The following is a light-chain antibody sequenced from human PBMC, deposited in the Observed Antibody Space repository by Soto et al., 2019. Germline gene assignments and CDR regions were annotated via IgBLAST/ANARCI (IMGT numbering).Light chain of an antibody. J-gene: IGLJ3*02. V-gene: IGLV1-51*01. CDR1: SSNIGNNH. Sequence: QSVLTQPPSVFAAPGQRVTISCSGSSSNIGNNHVSWYQQVPGTAPQLLIYDNNQRPSGIPDRFSGSKSGTSATLGITGLQTGDEADYYCGTWDTGLTAVVFGGGTRLTVL. CDR2: DNN. CDR3: GTWDTGLTAVV.